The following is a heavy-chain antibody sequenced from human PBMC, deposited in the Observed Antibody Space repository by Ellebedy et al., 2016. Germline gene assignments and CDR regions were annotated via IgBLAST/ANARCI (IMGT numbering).Heavy chain of an antibody. V-gene: IGHV1-18*04. D-gene: IGHD3-22*01. CDR2: ISAYNGNT. CDR1: GYTFTSYG. CDR3: AKDGRNYYDSSGYYY. J-gene: IGHJ4*02. Sequence: ASVKVSCXASGYTFTSYGISWVRQAPGQGLEWMGWISAYNGNTNYAQKLQGRVTMTTDTSTSTAYMELRGLRSDDTAVYYCAKDGRNYYDSSGYYYWGQGTLVTVSS.